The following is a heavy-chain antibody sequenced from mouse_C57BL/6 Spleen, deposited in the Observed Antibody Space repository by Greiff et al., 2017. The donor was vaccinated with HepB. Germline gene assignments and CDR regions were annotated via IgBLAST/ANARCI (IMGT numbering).Heavy chain of an antibody. V-gene: IGHV6-3*01. CDR2: IRLKSDNYAT. CDR1: GFTFSNYW. Sequence: EVKLMESGGGLVQPGGSMKLSCVASGFTFSNYWMNWVRQSPEKGLEWVAQIRLKSDNYATHYAESVKGRFTISRDDSKSSVYLQMNNLRAEDTGIYYCTVGGGYYCFAYWGQGTLVTVSA. CDR3: TVGGGYYCFAY. J-gene: IGHJ3*01. D-gene: IGHD2-3*01.